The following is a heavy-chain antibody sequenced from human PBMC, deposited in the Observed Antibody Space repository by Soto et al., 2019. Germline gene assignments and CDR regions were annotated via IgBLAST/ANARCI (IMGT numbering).Heavy chain of an antibody. D-gene: IGHD2-15*01. CDR3: ARRRVLVGAATRGDAFDI. J-gene: IGHJ3*02. CDR2: IYCGGST. V-gene: IGHV4-39*01. CDR1: GGSTNSSHFS. Sequence: SATLSLTCTVSGGSTNSSHFSWAWIRQPSGKGLEWVGNIYCGGSTNYNPSLKSRVAIDTTKNQISLRLTSVTAADTAVYYCARRRVLVGAATRGDAFDIWGQGTMVTVSS.